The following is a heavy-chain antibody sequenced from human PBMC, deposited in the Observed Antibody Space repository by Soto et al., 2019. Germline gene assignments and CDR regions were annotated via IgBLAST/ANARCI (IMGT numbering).Heavy chain of an antibody. CDR2: IDPSDSQT. CDR1: GYSFAGYW. Sequence: PGESLKISCKGSGYSFAGYWITWVRQMPGKGLEWMGRIDPSDSQTYYSPSFRGHVTISAAKSITTVFLQWSSLRASDTAMYYRARYSGSYWHYLDFWGQGTLVTVSS. J-gene: IGHJ4*02. V-gene: IGHV5-10-1*01. D-gene: IGHD1-26*01. CDR3: ARYSGSYWHYLDF.